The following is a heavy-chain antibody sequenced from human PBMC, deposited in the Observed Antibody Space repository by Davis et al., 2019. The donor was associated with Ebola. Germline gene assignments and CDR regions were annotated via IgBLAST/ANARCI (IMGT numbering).Heavy chain of an antibody. V-gene: IGHV3-23*01. CDR3: AKSGVEMATISYYYYAMYV. CDR1: GFTFSSCA. D-gene: IGHD5-24*01. J-gene: IGHJ6*02. Sequence: GESLKISCAASGFTFSSCAMSWVRQAPGKGLEWVSVISGSGGSTYYADSVKGRFTISRDNSKNTLYLQMNSLRADDTAVYYCAKSGVEMATISYYYYAMYVWGQGTTVTVSS. CDR2: ISGSGGST.